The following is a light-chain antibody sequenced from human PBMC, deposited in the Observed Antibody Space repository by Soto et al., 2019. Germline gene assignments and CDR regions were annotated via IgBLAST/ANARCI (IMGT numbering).Light chain of an antibody. CDR3: SSYAGFNNFV. CDR1: SADVGNYNY. J-gene: IGLJ1*01. CDR2: EVS. Sequence: QSALTQPPSASGSPGPSVTISCAGTSADVGNYNYVSWYQQHPGKAPKLMIYEVSKRPSGVPDRFSGSKSGNTASLTVSGLQAEDEADYYCSSYAGFNNFVFGTGTKLTVL. V-gene: IGLV2-8*01.